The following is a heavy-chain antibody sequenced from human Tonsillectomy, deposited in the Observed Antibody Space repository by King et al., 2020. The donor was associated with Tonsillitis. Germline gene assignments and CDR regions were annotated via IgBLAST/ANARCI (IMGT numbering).Heavy chain of an antibody. CDR1: GFTFSSYG. CDR2: IRNDGSNK. J-gene: IGHJ4*02. D-gene: IGHD3-10*01. V-gene: IGHV3-30*02. Sequence: VQLVESGGGVVQPGGSLRLSCAASGFTFSSYGMHWVRQAPGKGLEWVAFIRNDGSNKYYADSVKGRFTISRDNSKNTLYLQMNSLRAEDTAVYYCAKDHGGLPRKFDYWGQGTLVTVSS. CDR3: AKDHGGLPRKFDY.